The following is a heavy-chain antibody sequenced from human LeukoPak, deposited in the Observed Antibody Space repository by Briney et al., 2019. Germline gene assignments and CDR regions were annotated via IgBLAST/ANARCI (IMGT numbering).Heavy chain of an antibody. Sequence: GGSLRLSCAASGFTFSSYAMSWVRQAPGKGLEWVSAITGSGISAYSADSVKGRFTISRDNSKNTLYLQMNSLRAEDTAVYYCAKGANAVGYWGQGTLVTVSS. D-gene: IGHD2-8*01. CDR1: GFTFSSYA. V-gene: IGHV3-23*01. CDR2: ITGSGISA. J-gene: IGHJ4*02. CDR3: AKGANAVGY.